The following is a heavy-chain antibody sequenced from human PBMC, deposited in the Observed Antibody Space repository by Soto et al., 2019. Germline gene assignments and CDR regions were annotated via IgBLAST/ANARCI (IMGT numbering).Heavy chain of an antibody. Sequence: GGSLRLSCAASGFTFSSYAMHWVRQAPGKGLEWVAVISYDGSNKYYADSVKGRFTISRDNSKNTLYLQMNSLRAEDTAVYYCARDYSNKRAYYFDYWGQGTLVTVSS. CDR1: GFTFSSYA. CDR3: ARDYSNKRAYYFDY. CDR2: ISYDGSNK. J-gene: IGHJ4*02. D-gene: IGHD4-4*01. V-gene: IGHV3-30-3*01.